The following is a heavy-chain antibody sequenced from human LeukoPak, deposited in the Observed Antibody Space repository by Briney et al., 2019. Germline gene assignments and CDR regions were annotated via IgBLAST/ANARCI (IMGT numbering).Heavy chain of an antibody. J-gene: IGHJ4*02. CDR3: AREGYRTYFDY. CDR1: GSTFSSYW. Sequence: GGSLRLSCAASGSTFSSYWMSWVRQAPGKGLEWVANIKQDGSEKYYVDSVKGRFTISRDNAKNSLYLQMNSLRAEDTAVYYCAREGYRTYFDYWGQGTLVTVSS. CDR2: IKQDGSEK. D-gene: IGHD6-13*01. V-gene: IGHV3-7*01.